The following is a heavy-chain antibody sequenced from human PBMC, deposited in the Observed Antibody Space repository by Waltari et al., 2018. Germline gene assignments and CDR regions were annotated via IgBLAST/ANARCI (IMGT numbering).Heavy chain of an antibody. J-gene: IGHJ4*02. Sequence: QVQLQESGPGLLMPSETPCLTCTASGGPVRVYYWPWLRPSPGKELEWLAFTYSRGSAAYNPSLRSRLTISIDTSKNHFSLKMTSRTAADTAVYYCARQGLGSTWDYSLDYWGQGTLVTVSS. CDR1: GGPVRVYY. CDR3: ARQGLGSTWDYSLDY. V-gene: IGHV4-59*02. D-gene: IGHD6-13*01. CDR2: TYSRGSA.